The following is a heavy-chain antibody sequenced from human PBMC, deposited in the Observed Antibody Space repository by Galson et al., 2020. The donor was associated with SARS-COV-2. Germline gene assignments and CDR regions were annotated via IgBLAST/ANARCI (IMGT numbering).Heavy chain of an antibody. D-gene: IGHD3-3*01. CDR2: INPKSGST. J-gene: IGHJ4*02. Sequence: WMGWINPKSGSTKYAQKFQDRITMARDTSINTAYMELSRLKFDDTAVYYCAKDRYDFWSGIFGVTPHYFDYWGQGTLITVSA. CDR3: AKDRYDFWSGIFGVTPHYFDY. V-gene: IGHV1-2*02.